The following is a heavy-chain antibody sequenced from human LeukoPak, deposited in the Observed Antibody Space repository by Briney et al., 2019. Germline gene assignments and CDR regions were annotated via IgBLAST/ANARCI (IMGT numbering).Heavy chain of an antibody. J-gene: IGHJ4*02. CDR2: IIPILGIA. V-gene: IGHV1-69*04. CDR1: GGTFSSYA. CDR3: ARDSLRRTTRAIDY. Sequence: ASVKVSCKASGGTFSSYAISWVRQAPGQGLEWMGRIIPILGIANYAQKFQGRVTITADKSTSTAYMELSSLRSEDTAVYYCARDSLRRTTRAIDYWGQGTLVTVSS. D-gene: IGHD4-17*01.